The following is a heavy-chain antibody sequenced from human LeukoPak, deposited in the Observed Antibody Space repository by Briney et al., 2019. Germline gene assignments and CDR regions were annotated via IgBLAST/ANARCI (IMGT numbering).Heavy chain of an antibody. CDR1: GFTFSSYW. V-gene: IGHV3-74*01. J-gene: IGHJ4*02. CDR3: ARDEVAASFDN. CDR2: IQGDGGIT. Sequence: GGSLRLSCAASGFTFSSYWMHWVPQTPGKGLVYVSGIQGDGGITRYADSVKGRFTISRDNAKNTLYLQMNSLRAEDTAVYYCARDEVAASFDNWGQGTLVTVSS. D-gene: IGHD5-12*01.